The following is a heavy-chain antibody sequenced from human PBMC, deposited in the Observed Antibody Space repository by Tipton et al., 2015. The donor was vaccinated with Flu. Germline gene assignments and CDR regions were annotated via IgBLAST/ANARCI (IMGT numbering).Heavy chain of an antibody. CDR1: GDSVSSIDAA. CDR3: ARDYYYGMGV. V-gene: IGHV6-1*01. Sequence: GLVKPSQTLSLTCAISGDSVSSIDAAWNWIRQSPSRGLEWLGRTYYRSKWKYDFALSVRSRITINPDTSKNQFSLQLNAVTPEDAAVYYCARDYYYGMGVWSQGTTVTVSS. J-gene: IGHJ6*02. CDR2: TYYRSKWKY.